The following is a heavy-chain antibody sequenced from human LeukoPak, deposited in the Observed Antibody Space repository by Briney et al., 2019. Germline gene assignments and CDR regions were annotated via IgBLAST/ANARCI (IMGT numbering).Heavy chain of an antibody. D-gene: IGHD6-25*01. CDR3: AKDIEADGETPFDY. J-gene: IGHJ4*02. CDR2: IKQDGSEK. V-gene: IGHV3-7*03. CDR1: GFTFSNHW. Sequence: HAGGSLRLSCAASGFTFSNHWMTWVRQAPGKGLEWVANIKQDGSEKYYVDSVKGRFTVSRDNAKNSLYLQMNSLRAEDTALYYCAKDIEADGETPFDYWGQGTLVTVSS.